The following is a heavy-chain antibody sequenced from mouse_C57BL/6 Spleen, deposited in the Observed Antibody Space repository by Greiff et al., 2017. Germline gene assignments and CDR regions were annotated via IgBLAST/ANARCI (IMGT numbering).Heavy chain of an antibody. Sequence: DVKLVESGGGLVQPGGSMKLSCVASGFTFSNYWMNWVRQSPEKGLEWVAQIRLRSDNYATHYAESVKGRFTISRDDYKSSVYLQMNNLRAEDTGIYYCTESYWYFDVWGTGTTVTVSS. CDR3: TESYWYFDV. CDR2: IRLRSDNYAT. D-gene: IGHD6-2*01. CDR1: GFTFSNYW. V-gene: IGHV6-3*01. J-gene: IGHJ1*03.